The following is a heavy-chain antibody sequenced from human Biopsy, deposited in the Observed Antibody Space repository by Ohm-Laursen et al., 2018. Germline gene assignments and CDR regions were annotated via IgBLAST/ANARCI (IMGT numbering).Heavy chain of an antibody. D-gene: IGHD1-1*01. J-gene: IGHJ3*02. CDR3: ARDIYYITNWRAFDM. CDR1: GFTFSSYS. Sequence: SLRLSCAASGFTFSSYSMNWVRQAPGKGLEWVSFISSGSSPIYYADSVKGRFTISRDNAKNTLYLQMNSLGVEDSAVYYCARDIYYITNWRAFDMWGQGTMVTVAS. V-gene: IGHV3-48*04. CDR2: ISSGSSPI.